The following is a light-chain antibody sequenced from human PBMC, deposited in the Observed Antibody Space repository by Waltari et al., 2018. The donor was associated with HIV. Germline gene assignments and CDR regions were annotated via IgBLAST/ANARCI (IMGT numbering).Light chain of an antibody. Sequence: EIVLTQSPVTLSVSPGERATLSCRASQSVSGDLAWYQQKPGQTLRLLIYDASTRATGIPARFSGSGSGTEFTLTISSLQSEDFAVYYCQQYNKWPPLTFGGGSRVEIK. CDR2: DAS. CDR1: QSVSGD. CDR3: QQYNKWPPLT. V-gene: IGKV3-15*01. J-gene: IGKJ4*01.